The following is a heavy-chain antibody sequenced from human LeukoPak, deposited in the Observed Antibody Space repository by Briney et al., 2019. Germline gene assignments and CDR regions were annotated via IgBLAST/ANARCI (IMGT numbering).Heavy chain of an antibody. CDR1: GFTFSSYG. J-gene: IGHJ4*02. V-gene: IGHV3-30*02. CDR3: AKEGDLGYYFDY. D-gene: IGHD2-21*02. Sequence: GGSLRLSCAASGFTFSSYGMHWVRQAPGKGLEWVAFIRYDGSNKYYADSVKGRSTISRDNSKNTLYLQMNSLRAEDTAVYYCAKEGDLGYYFDYWGQGTLVTVSS. CDR2: IRYDGSNK.